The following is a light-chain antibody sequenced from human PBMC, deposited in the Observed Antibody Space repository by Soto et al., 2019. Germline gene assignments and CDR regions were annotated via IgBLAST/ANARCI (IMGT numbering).Light chain of an antibody. CDR1: TSNIGSNY. Sequence: QSVLTQPPSASGTPGQGVTISCSGSTSNIGSNYVYWYQQLPGTASKLLIYRNNQRPSGVPDRFSGSKSGTSASLAISGLRSDDEADYFCATWDDSLNGFYVFGTGTKVTV. V-gene: IGLV1-47*01. J-gene: IGLJ1*01. CDR2: RNN. CDR3: ATWDDSLNGFYV.